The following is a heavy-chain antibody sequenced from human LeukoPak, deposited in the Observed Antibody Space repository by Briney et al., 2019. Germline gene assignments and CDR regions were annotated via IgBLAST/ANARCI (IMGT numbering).Heavy chain of an antibody. CDR2: LFDSVNT. CDR1: GGSISSHY. D-gene: IGHD5-18*01. J-gene: IGHJ4*02. V-gene: IGHV4-59*11. Sequence: TSETLSLTCTVSGGSISSHYWSWIRQPPGKGLEWIAYLFDSVNTKDNPSLQSRLTLSADTSKNQFSLGLSPVTAADTAVYYCATIKRGSIFGYFDFWGQGIKVTVSS. CDR3: ATIKRGSIFGYFDF.